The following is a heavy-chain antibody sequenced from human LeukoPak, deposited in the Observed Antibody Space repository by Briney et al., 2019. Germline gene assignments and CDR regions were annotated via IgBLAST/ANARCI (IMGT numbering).Heavy chain of an antibody. Sequence: ASVKVSCKASGYTFTGYYMHWVRQAPGQGLEWMGWINPNSGGTNYAQKFQGRVTMTRDTSISTAYMELSRLRSDGTAVYYCAREAKPYYYYGMDVWGQGTTVTVSS. CDR3: AREAKPYYYYGMDV. D-gene: IGHD1-14*01. J-gene: IGHJ6*02. CDR1: GYTFTGYY. V-gene: IGHV1-2*02. CDR2: INPNSGGT.